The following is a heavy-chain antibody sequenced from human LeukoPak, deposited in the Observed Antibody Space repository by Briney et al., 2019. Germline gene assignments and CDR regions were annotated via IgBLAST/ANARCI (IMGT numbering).Heavy chain of an antibody. D-gene: IGHD3-22*01. J-gene: IGHJ4*02. Sequence: PGGSLRLSCAVSGFTFSSYWMHWVRQAPGKGLVWVSRINSDGSYTNYADSVKGRFTISRDSAKNTLYLHMNSLRAEDTAVYYCARDMPLHYYDSSGTFDYWGQGALVTSST. V-gene: IGHV3-74*01. CDR2: INSDGSYT. CDR1: GFTFSSYW. CDR3: ARDMPLHYYDSSGTFDY.